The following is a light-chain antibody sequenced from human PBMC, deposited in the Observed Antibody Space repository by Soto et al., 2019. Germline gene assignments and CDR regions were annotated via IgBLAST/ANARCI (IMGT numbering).Light chain of an antibody. CDR1: QSDSSSY. CDR3: QQYGSSPRA. J-gene: IGKJ4*01. Sequence: EIVLTQSPGTLSLSPGERATLSCRASQSDSSSYLAWYQQKPGQAPRLLIYGASSRATGIPDRFSGSGSGTDFTLTISRLEPEDFAVYYCQQYGSSPRAFGGGTKVEIK. CDR2: GAS. V-gene: IGKV3-20*01.